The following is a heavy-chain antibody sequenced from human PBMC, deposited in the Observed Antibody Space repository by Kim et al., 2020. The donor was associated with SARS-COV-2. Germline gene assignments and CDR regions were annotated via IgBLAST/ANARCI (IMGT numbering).Heavy chain of an antibody. CDR2: INHSGST. J-gene: IGHJ5*02. Sequence: SETLSLTCAVYGGSFSGYYWSWIRQPPGKGLEWIGEINHSGSTNYNPSLKSRVTISVDTSKNQFSLKLSSVTAADTAVYYCARVLRPGLWSLNNWFDPWGQGTLVTVSS. V-gene: IGHV4-34*01. CDR3: ARVLRPGLWSLNNWFDP. CDR1: GGSFSGYY. D-gene: IGHD3-3*01.